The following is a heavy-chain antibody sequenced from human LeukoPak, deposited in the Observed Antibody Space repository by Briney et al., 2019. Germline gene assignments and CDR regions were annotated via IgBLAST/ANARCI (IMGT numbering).Heavy chain of an antibody. Sequence: GSLRLSCAASGFTFSSYSTNWVRQAPGKGLEWVSSISSSSSYIYYADSVKGRFTISRDNAKNSLYLQMNSLRAEDTAVYYCARDNDLLRYFDWPLDYWGQGTLVTVSS. V-gene: IGHV3-21*01. J-gene: IGHJ4*02. CDR3: ARDNDLLRYFDWPLDY. D-gene: IGHD3-9*01. CDR2: ISSSSSYI. CDR1: GFTFSSYS.